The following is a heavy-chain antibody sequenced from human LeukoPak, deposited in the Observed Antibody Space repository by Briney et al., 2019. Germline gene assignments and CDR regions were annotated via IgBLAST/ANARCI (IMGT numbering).Heavy chain of an antibody. J-gene: IGHJ4*02. CDR2: ISGSSYTI. Sequence: GGSLRLSCAASGFTFSTHSMNWVRQAPGKGLEWVSYISGSSYTIHYADSVKGRFTISRDNAKNSLYLHLNSLRAEDTAVYYCARETRGYSGYPSWGQGTLVTVSS. CDR3: ARETRGYSGYPS. D-gene: IGHD5-12*01. V-gene: IGHV3-48*04. CDR1: GFTFSTHS.